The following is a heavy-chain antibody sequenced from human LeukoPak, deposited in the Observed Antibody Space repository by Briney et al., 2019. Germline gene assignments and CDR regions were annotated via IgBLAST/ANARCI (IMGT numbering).Heavy chain of an antibody. CDR2: INPNSGGT. CDR3: ARGERYSARPPYYYFDY. V-gene: IGHV1-2*02. CDR1: GYTFSGYY. J-gene: IGHJ4*02. D-gene: IGHD2-15*01. Sequence: GASVKVSCKASGYTFSGYYMHWVRQAPGQGLEWVGWINPNSGGTNYAQKFQGRVTMTRDTSISTAYMELSRLRSDDTAVYYCARGERYSARPPYYYFDYWGQGTLVTVSS.